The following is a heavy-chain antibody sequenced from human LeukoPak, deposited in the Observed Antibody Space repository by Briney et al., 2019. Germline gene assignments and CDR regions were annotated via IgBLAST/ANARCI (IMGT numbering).Heavy chain of an antibody. CDR3: ARVQWELQNNWFDP. Sequence: ASVKVSCKASGGTFSSYAISWVRQAPGQGLEWMGGIIPILGTANYAQKFQGRVTLTADESTSTAYMELSSLRSEDTAVYYCARVQWELQNNWFDPWGQGTLVTVSS. J-gene: IGHJ5*02. CDR2: IIPILGTA. CDR1: GGTFSSYA. V-gene: IGHV1-69*13. D-gene: IGHD1-26*01.